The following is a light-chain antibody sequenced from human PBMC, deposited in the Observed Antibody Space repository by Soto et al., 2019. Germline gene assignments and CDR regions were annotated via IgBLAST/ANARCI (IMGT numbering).Light chain of an antibody. CDR2: DAS. Sequence: EIVLTQSPATLSLSPGERDTLSCRASASISTYLGWYQQKPGQPPRPLIHDASNRATGIPVRFSGSGSGTDFALTISSLEPEDSAVYFCQQRDSGGTFGQGTRLEIK. CDR3: QQRDSGGT. CDR1: ASISTY. J-gene: IGKJ5*01. V-gene: IGKV3-11*01.